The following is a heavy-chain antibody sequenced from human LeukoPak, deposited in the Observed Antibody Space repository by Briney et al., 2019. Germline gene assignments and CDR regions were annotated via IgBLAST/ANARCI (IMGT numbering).Heavy chain of an antibody. CDR3: ATRDYGDPADFDY. J-gene: IGHJ4*02. CDR1: GDSINSGNY. V-gene: IGHV4-4*02. D-gene: IGHD4-17*01. CDR2: IYHSGSP. Sequence: PSGTLSLTCAVSGDSINSGNYWSWVRQPPGKGLEWIGEIYHSGSPNYNPSLKSRVTLSVDKSKNQFSLKLSSVTAADTAVYYCATRDYGDPADFDYWGQGTLVTVSS.